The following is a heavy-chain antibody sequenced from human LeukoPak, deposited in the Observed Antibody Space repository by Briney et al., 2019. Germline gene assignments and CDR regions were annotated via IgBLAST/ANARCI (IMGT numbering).Heavy chain of an antibody. CDR1: GITFSSYA. V-gene: IGHV3-23*01. Sequence: GGSLRLSCIASGITFSSYAMTWVRQAPGKGLEWVSAIGGGGGNSYYADSVRGRFTISRDNSKNTLYLQMNSLRAEDTAIHYCAKNGGDSYGTGHFDYWGQGTLVTVSS. J-gene: IGHJ4*02. CDR2: IGGGGGNS. D-gene: IGHD5-18*01. CDR3: AKNGGDSYGTGHFDY.